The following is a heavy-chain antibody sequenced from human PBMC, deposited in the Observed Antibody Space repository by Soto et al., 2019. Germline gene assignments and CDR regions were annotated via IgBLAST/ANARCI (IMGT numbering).Heavy chain of an antibody. J-gene: IGHJ5*02. CDR3: TTRGPHASRSLWSAP. CDR1: GFSFTNAW. V-gene: IGHV3-15*01. D-gene: IGHD2-2*01. Sequence: EVQLVESGGGLVEPGGSLRLSCAASGFSFTNAWMTWVRQAPGKGLEWVGRIKTTTDGGTTDYAAPVKGRFTISRDDSKNTLNLKMNSLKPENTAVYSFTTRGPHASRSLWSAPWAREPWSPSPQ. CDR2: IKTTTDGGTT.